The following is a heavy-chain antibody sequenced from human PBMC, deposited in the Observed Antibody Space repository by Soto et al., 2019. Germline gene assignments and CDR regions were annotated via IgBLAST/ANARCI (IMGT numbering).Heavy chain of an antibody. D-gene: IGHD6-19*01. CDR2: ISAYNGNT. CDR3: ARDRGVAPPVAGNTHYYYYIDV. Sequence: QDQLVQSGVEVKKPGASVKVSCKASGSSFTNYGITWVRQAPGQGFEWMGWISAYNGNTKYAQKLQGRDTMTTDASTCTAYFELRSLTSADTAVYYCARDRGVAPPVAGNTHYYYYIDVWGKGTTVTVSS. J-gene: IGHJ6*03. V-gene: IGHV1-18*01. CDR1: GSSFTNYG.